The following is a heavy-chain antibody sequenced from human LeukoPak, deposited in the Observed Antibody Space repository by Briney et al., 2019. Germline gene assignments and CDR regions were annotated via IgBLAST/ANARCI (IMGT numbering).Heavy chain of an antibody. J-gene: IGHJ3*02. CDR2: IIPIFGTA. D-gene: IGHD2-2*01. V-gene: IGHV1-69*13. CDR3: GREVVPAAIGGGYAFDI. CDR1: GGTFSSYA. Sequence: GSSVKVSCKASGGTFSSYAISWVRQAPGQGLEWMGGIIPIFGTANYAQKFQGRVTITADESTRTAYMELSSLRSEDTAVYCCGREVVPAAIGGGYAFDIWGQGKMVTVSS.